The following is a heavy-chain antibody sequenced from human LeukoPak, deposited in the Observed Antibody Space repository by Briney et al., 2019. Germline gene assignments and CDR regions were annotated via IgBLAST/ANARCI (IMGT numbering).Heavy chain of an antibody. V-gene: IGHV4-39*02. D-gene: IGHD3-22*01. Sequence: SETLSLTCTVSGGSISSRSHHWGWIRQPPGKGLEWIGNIYYSGSTFYNPSLKSRVTISVDTSQEQFSLKLSSVTTADTAVYYCAREGWGYNDGRGSFDYWGQGTLVTVSS. CDR1: GGSISSRSHH. CDR3: AREGWGYNDGRGSFDY. J-gene: IGHJ4*02. CDR2: IYYSGST.